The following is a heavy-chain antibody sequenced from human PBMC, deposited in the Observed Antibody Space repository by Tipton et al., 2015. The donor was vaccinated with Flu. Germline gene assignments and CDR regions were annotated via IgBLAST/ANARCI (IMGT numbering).Heavy chain of an antibody. Sequence: VQLVQSGGGLVQPGGSLRLSCAASGFTFSSYAMSWVRQAPGKGLEWVSAISGSGGSTYSADSVKGRFTISRDNSKNTLYLQMNSLRAEDTAVYYCAEATSQRYCSSTSESCWYFDLWGRGTLVTVSS. J-gene: IGHJ2*01. CDR2: ISGSGGST. CDR3: AEATSQRYCSSTSESCWYFDL. D-gene: IGHD2-2*01. V-gene: IGHV3-23*04. CDR1: GFTFSSYA.